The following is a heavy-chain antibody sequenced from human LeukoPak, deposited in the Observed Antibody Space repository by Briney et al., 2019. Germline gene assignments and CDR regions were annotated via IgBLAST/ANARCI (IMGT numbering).Heavy chain of an antibody. CDR2: VSYSGAT. V-gene: IGHV4-59*11. CDR3: ASGGASSRYFGY. J-gene: IGHJ4*02. Sequence: SETLSLTCTVSGGSISGHVWSWVRQPPGKGLEWVGFVSYSGATNYSPSFNGRVTISLDTSMSQFSLNLNSVTAADTAVYFCASGGASSRYFGYWGQGTLVTVSS. CDR1: GGSISGHV. D-gene: IGHD3-16*01.